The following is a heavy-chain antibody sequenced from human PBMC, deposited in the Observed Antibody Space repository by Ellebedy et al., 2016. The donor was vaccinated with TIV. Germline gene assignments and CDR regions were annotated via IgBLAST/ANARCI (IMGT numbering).Heavy chain of an antibody. CDR1: GFTFSSYW. J-gene: IGHJ2*01. Sequence: GGSLRLXXAASGFTFSSYWMQWVRQAPGKGLEWVANIKQDGSEKHCVDSVRGRFTISRDNAKNSLYLQMNSLRAEDTAVYYCARRYFDLWGRGTLVTVSS. V-gene: IGHV3-7*01. CDR2: IKQDGSEK. CDR3: ARRYFDL.